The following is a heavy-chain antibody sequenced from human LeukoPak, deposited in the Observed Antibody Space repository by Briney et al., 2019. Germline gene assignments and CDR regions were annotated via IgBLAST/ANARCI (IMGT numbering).Heavy chain of an antibody. V-gene: IGHV3-48*04. CDR3: ARELNGYGYYFFDY. Sequence: PGGSLRLSCEASGFAVGARPMNWVRQAPGKGLEWLSYISSSTNTIYYADSVKGRFTISRDNAKNSLYLQMNGLGAEDTAVYYCARELNGYGYYFFDYWGPGTLVTVSS. CDR1: GFAVGARP. CDR2: ISSSTNTI. J-gene: IGHJ4*02. D-gene: IGHD3-16*01.